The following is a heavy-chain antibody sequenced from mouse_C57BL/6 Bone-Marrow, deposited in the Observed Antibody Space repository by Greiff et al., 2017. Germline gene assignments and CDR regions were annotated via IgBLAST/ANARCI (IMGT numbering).Heavy chain of an antibody. CDR3: ARGWLLYFDY. Sequence: VQLQQSGAELVRPGASVKLSCKASGYTFTDYYINWVKQRPGQGLVWFARIYPGSGNTYYNEKFKGKATLTAEKSSSTAYMQLSSLTSEDSAVYFCARGWLLYFDYWGQGTTLTVSS. D-gene: IGHD2-3*01. CDR1: GYTFTDYY. J-gene: IGHJ2*01. V-gene: IGHV1-76*01. CDR2: IYPGSGNT.